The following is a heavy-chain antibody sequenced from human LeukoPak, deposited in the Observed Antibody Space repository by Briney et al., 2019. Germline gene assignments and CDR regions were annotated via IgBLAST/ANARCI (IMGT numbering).Heavy chain of an antibody. Sequence: PSETLSLTCTVSGGSISSYYWSWIRQPPGKGLEWIGYIYTSGSTNYNPSLKSRVTISVDTSKSQFSLKLSSVTAADTAVYYCARHTRDGLDPWGQGTLVTVSS. V-gene: IGHV4-4*09. CDR1: GGSISSYY. D-gene: IGHD2-8*01. CDR3: ARHTRDGLDP. CDR2: IYTSGST. J-gene: IGHJ5*02.